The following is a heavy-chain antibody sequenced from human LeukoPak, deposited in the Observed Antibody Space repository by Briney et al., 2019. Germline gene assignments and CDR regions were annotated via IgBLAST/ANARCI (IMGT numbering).Heavy chain of an antibody. J-gene: IGHJ4*02. CDR1: GGSISSSNW. Sequence: PSGTLSLTCAVSGGSISSSNWWSWVRQPPGKGLEWIGEIYHTGSTNYNPSLKSRVTISVDKSKNQFSLKLSSVTAADTAVYYCARVPVIAVADPFDYWGQGTLVTVSS. CDR3: ARVPVIAVADPFDY. D-gene: IGHD6-19*01. V-gene: IGHV4-4*02. CDR2: IYHTGST.